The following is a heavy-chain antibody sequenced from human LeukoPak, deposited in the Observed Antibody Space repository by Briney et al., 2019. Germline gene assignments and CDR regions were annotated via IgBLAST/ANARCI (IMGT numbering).Heavy chain of an antibody. CDR2: IYYTGST. CDR1: DDSISDYY. V-gene: IGHV4-59*03. Sequence: SETLSLACTVSDDSISDYYWSWIRQPPGKGLEWIGDIYYTGSTSYSPSLKSRVLISVDMSKNQLSLKVTSVTAADTAVYYCATGATIGARSDTFDYWGQGTLVIVSS. CDR3: ATGATIGARSDTFDY. D-gene: IGHD1-26*01. J-gene: IGHJ4*02.